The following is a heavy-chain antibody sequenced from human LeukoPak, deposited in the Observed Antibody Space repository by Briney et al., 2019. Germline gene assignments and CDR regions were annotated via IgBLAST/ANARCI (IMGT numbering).Heavy chain of an antibody. CDR3: AKDPASYYKPAGFDY. V-gene: IGHV3-23*01. CDR1: GFTFSNFN. CDR2: ISGSGGST. Sequence: PGGSLRLSCAASGFTFSNFNMNWVRQAPGKGLEWVSAISGSGGSTYYADSVKGRFTISRDNSKNTLYLQMNSLRAEDTAVYYCAKDPASYYKPAGFDYWGQGTLVTVSS. J-gene: IGHJ4*02. D-gene: IGHD1-26*01.